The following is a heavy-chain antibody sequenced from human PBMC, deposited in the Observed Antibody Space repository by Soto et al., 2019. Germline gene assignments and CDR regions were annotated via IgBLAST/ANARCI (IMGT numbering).Heavy chain of an antibody. Sequence: PGGSLSLSCAASGFTFSSYAMSWVRQAPGKGLEWVSAISGSGGSAYYADSVTGRFTISRDNSTNTLYLQMTSLRAADTAVYSRAKEPHPPIAVAGSTTEYFQHWGQGTLGTVSS. D-gene: IGHD6-19*01. CDR1: GFTFSSYA. V-gene: IGHV3-23*01. J-gene: IGHJ1*01. CDR3: AKEPHPPIAVAGSTTEYFQH. CDR2: ISGSGGSA.